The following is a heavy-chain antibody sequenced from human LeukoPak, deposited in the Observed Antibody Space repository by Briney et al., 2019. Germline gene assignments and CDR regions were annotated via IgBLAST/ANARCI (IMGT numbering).Heavy chain of an antibody. V-gene: IGHV3-15*01. CDR1: GFTFNSAW. CDR3: TTLGLFDY. Sequence: AGGSLRLSCAASGFTFNSAWMHWVRQAPGKGLEWIGRIKSNTDGGTVDYAAPVKGRFIISRDNSKSTLYLQMSSLRPEDTSIYYCTTLGLFDYWGQGALVSVSS. J-gene: IGHJ4*02. CDR2: IKSNTDGGTV.